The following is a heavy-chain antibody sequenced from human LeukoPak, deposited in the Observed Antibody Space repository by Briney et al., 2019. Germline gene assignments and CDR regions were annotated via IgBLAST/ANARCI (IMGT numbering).Heavy chain of an antibody. CDR1: GGSISSSNW. CDR2: IYHSGST. CDR3: ARGRGYSYGPYDYYYYGMDV. V-gene: IGHV4-4*02. Sequence: SRTLSLTCAVSGGSISSSNWWSWVRQPPGKGLEWIGEIYHSGSTNYNPSLKSRVTISVDKSKNQFSLELSSVTAADTAVYYCARGRGYSYGPYDYYYYGMDVWGQGTTVTVSS. J-gene: IGHJ6*02. D-gene: IGHD5-18*01.